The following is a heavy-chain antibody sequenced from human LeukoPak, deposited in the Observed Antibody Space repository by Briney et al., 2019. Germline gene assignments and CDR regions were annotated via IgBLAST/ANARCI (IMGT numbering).Heavy chain of an antibody. CDR2: TYYRSKWYN. V-gene: IGHV6-1*01. D-gene: IGHD4-23*01. CDR3: AREDYGGKSGTYFDY. CDR1: GDSVSSSSAA. J-gene: IGHJ4*02. Sequence: SQTLSLTCAISGDSVSSSSAAWNWIRQSASRGLEWLGRTYYRSKWYNDYAVSVRSRITVSPDTSKNQFSLQLNSVTPKDTAVYYCAREDYGGKSGTYFDYWGQGTLVTVSS.